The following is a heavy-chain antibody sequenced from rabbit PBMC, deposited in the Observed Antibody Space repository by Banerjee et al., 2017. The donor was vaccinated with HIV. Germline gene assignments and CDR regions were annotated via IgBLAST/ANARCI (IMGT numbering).Heavy chain of an antibody. Sequence: VRQAPGKGLEWIACINTSSGSTVYATWAKGRFTISRTSSTTVSLQMTSLTAADTATYFCAREYSGDIGYFNLWGPGTLVTVS. CDR3: AREYSGDIGYFNL. D-gene: IGHD4-1*01. J-gene: IGHJ4*01. CDR2: INTSSGST. V-gene: IGHV1S40*01.